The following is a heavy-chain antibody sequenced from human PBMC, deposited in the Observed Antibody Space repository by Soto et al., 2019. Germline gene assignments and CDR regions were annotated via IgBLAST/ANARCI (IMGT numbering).Heavy chain of an antibody. Sequence: QVQLVESGGGVVQPGRSLRLSCAASGFIFSNYAMHLVRQAPGKGLEWVAIIYYDVSNKDYTDSVKGRFTISRDNSKNTLYLQMNSLRAEDTAVYYCARDRYSSSPGGRLDQWGQGTLVTVSS. CDR1: GFIFSNYA. CDR2: IYYDVSNK. V-gene: IGHV3-30*04. J-gene: IGHJ4*02. D-gene: IGHD6-6*01. CDR3: ARDRYSSSPGGRLDQ.